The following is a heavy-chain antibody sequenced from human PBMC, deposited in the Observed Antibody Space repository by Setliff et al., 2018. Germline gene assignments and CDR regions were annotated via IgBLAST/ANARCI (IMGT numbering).Heavy chain of an antibody. CDR2: INPKSGVT. CDR3: ARDGISWLNWLDP. Sequence: ASVKVSCKASGYSFSDFYIHLVRQVPGRGPEWMGSINPKSGVTRYVQKFQGRVTITRDTSISTAYMELSSLRSDDTAVYYCARDGISWLNWLDPWGQGTPVTVSS. V-gene: IGHV1-2*02. CDR1: GYSFSDFY. J-gene: IGHJ5*02. D-gene: IGHD6-13*01.